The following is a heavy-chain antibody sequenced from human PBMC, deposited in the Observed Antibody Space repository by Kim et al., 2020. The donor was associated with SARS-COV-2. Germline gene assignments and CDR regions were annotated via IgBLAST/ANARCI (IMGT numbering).Heavy chain of an antibody. Sequence: APKYDDRVTMTRNTCINTAYMELSSLRSEDTAVYYCARGKGSSSAYFRLWGQGTLVTVSS. J-gene: IGHJ1*01. D-gene: IGHD6-6*01. CDR3: ARGKGSSSAYFRL. V-gene: IGHV1-8*01.